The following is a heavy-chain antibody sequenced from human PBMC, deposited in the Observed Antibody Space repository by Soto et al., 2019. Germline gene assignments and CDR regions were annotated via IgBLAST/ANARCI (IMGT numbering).Heavy chain of an antibody. CDR2: MSRTTNYI. Sequence: LRLSCAASGFTFNSYSMNWVRQAPGKGLEWVSSMSRTTNYIYYGDSMKGRFTISRDNAKNSLYLEMNSLRAEDTAVYYCARESEDLTSNFDYWGQGTLVTVSS. J-gene: IGHJ4*02. CDR1: GFTFNSYS. V-gene: IGHV3-21*06. CDR3: ARESEDLTSNFDY.